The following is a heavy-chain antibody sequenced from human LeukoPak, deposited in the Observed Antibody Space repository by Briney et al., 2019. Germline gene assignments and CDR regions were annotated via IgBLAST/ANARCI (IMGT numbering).Heavy chain of an antibody. CDR1: GFTFSSYS. D-gene: IGHD3-22*01. J-gene: IGHJ4*02. CDR3: ASKFHYYDSSGYYL. CDR2: ISSSSSYI. Sequence: GGSLRLSCAASGFTFSSYSMNWVRQAPGKGLEWVSSISSSSSYIHYADSVKGRFTISRDNAKNSLYLQMNSLRAEGTAVYYCASKFHYYDSSGYYLWGQGTLVTVSS. V-gene: IGHV3-21*01.